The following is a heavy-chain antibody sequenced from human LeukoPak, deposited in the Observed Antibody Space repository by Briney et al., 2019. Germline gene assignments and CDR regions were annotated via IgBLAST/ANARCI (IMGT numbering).Heavy chain of an antibody. CDR2: IYSTGGTSGST. CDR3: ARYRAFDV. CDR1: GGSISSYY. J-gene: IGHJ3*01. Sequence: PSETLSLTCTVSGGSISSYYWSWIRQPPGKGLEWIGYIYSTGGTSGSTNYNPSLKSRVTISVDTSKNQFSLNLSSVTAADTAIYYCARYRAFDVWGQGTMVTVSS. V-gene: IGHV4-59*01.